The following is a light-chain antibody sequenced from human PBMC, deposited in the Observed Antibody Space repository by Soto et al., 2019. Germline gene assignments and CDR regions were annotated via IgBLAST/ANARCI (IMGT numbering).Light chain of an antibody. J-gene: IGKJ1*01. V-gene: IGKV3-20*01. CDR3: QQYSSSPRT. Sequence: EIVLTQSPGTLSLSPGEGGTLSCRASQSLRSSYLAWYQQKPGQAPRLLIYGASRRATGIPDRFSGSGSGTDFTLTINRLEPEDFAVYYCQQYSSSPRTVGQGTKVEVK. CDR1: QSLRSSY. CDR2: GAS.